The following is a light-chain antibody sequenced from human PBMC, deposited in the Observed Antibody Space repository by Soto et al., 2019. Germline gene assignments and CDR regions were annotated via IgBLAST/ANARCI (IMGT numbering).Light chain of an antibody. CDR1: QSVSFSY. Sequence: EIVLTQSPGTLSLSPGERATLSCWASQSVSFSYLAWYQQKPGQAPRLLIYGASSRAAGIPNRFSGSGSGTDFTLTISRLEPEDFAVYYCQQYNHWPPYTFGQGTKVEIK. CDR2: GAS. CDR3: QQYNHWPPYT. J-gene: IGKJ2*01. V-gene: IGKV3-20*01.